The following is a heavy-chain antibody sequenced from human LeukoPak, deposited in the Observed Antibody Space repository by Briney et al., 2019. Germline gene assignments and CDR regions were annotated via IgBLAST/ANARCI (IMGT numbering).Heavy chain of an antibody. CDR3: ARDSSNYGMDV. V-gene: IGHV1-2*04. J-gene: IGHJ6*02. Sequence: ASVKVSCKASGYPFTGYYLHWIRQAPGQGLEWMGWINPNSGGTNYAQKFQGWVIMTRDTSISTAYMELSRLRSDDTAVYYCARDSSNYGMDVWGQGTTVTVSS. CDR1: GYPFTGYY. CDR2: INPNSGGT.